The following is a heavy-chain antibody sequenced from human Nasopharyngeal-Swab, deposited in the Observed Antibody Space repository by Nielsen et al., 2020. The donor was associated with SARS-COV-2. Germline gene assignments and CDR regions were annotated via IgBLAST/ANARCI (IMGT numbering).Heavy chain of an antibody. CDR3: ARDGLDYDFWSAYFMDV. D-gene: IGHD3-3*01. V-gene: IGHV3-21*01. CDR1: GFTFNNYN. Sequence: GESLKISCAASGFTFNNYNFNWVRQAPGKGLEWVSSISSSSSYIYHADSVKGRFTISRDNAKNSLYLQMNSLRAKDTAVYYCARDGLDYDFWSAYFMDVWGQGTTVTVSS. CDR2: ISSSSSYI. J-gene: IGHJ6*02.